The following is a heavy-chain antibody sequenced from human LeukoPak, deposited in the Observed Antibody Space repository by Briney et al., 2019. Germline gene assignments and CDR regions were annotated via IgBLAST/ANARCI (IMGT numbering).Heavy chain of an antibody. Sequence: ASAKVSCKASGYTFTGYYMHWVRQAPGQGLEWMGRINPNSGGTNYAQKFQGRVTMTRDTSISTAYMELSRLRSDDTAVYYCAREYSGSYYTGFDYWGQGTLVTVSS. CDR2: INPNSGGT. CDR3: AREYSGSYYTGFDY. CDR1: GYTFTGYY. D-gene: IGHD1-26*01. V-gene: IGHV1-2*06. J-gene: IGHJ4*02.